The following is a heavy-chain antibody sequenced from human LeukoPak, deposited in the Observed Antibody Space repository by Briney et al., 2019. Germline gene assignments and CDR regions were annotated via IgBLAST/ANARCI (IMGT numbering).Heavy chain of an antibody. V-gene: IGHV3-53*01. Sequence: GGSLRLFCAASGFTVSSNSMSWVRQAPGKGLEWVSFIYSDNTHYSGSVKGRFTISRDNSKNTLYLQMNSLRAEDTAVYYCARRAGAYSHPYDYWGQGTLVTVSS. CDR3: ARRAGAYSHPYDY. J-gene: IGHJ4*02. CDR2: IYSDNT. CDR1: GFTVSSNS. D-gene: IGHD4/OR15-4a*01.